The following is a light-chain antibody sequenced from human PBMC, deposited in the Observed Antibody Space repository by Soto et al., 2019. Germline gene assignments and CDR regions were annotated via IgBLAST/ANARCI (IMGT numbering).Light chain of an antibody. CDR1: HTISTY. CDR3: QQSYSTPYT. Sequence: DIQMTQSPSSLSASVGDKVTISCRTSHTISTYLNWYQQTPGKAPRLLIYAASSLQSGVPSRFSGSGSGKDFTLTISSLQPEDSATYHCQQSYSTPYTFGQGPNLEI. J-gene: IGKJ2*01. V-gene: IGKV1-39*01. CDR2: AAS.